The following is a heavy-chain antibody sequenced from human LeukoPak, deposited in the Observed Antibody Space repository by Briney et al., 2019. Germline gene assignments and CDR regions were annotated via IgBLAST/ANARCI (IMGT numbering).Heavy chain of an antibody. J-gene: IGHJ4*02. CDR2: ISSSSSYI. CDR1: GFTFSSYS. Sequence: GGSLRLSCAASGFTFSSYSMNWVRQAPGKGLEWVSSISSSSSYIYYADSVKGRFTISRDNSKNTLYLQMNSLRAEDTAVYYCAKDRNYYDSSGYYSIFDYWGQGTLVTVSS. D-gene: IGHD3-22*01. V-gene: IGHV3-21*04. CDR3: AKDRNYYDSSGYYSIFDY.